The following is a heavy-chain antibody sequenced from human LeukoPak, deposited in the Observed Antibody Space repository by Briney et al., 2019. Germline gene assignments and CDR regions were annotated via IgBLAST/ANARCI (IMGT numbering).Heavy chain of an antibody. D-gene: IGHD2-2*01. CDR1: GYTFTSYG. Sequence: ASVKVSCKASGYTFTSYGISWVRQAPGQGLEWMGWISAYNGNTNYAQKLQGRVTMTTDTSTSTAYMELRSLRSDDTAVYYCARGNRYCSSTSCSNFDYWGQGTLVTVSS. V-gene: IGHV1-18*01. J-gene: IGHJ4*02. CDR3: ARGNRYCSSTSCSNFDY. CDR2: ISAYNGNT.